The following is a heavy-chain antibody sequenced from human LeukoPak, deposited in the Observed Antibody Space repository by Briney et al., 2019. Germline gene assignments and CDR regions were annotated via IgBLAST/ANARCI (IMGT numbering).Heavy chain of an antibody. D-gene: IGHD4-17*01. Sequence: GGSLRLSCAASGFTFSSYSMNWVRHAQGKGLEWVSSVSSSSSYIYYADSVKGRFTISRDNAKNSLYLQMNSLRAEDTAVYYCARGRTTVTNYNWGQGTLVTVSS. J-gene: IGHJ4*02. CDR1: GFTFSSYS. CDR3: ARGRTTVTNYN. V-gene: IGHV3-21*01. CDR2: VSSSSSYI.